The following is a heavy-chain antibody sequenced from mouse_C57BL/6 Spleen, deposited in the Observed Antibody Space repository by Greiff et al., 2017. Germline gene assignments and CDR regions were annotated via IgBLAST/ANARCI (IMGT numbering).Heavy chain of an antibody. Sequence: QVQLQQPGAELVKPGASVKLSCKASGYTFTSYWMHWVKQRPGQGLEWIGMIHPNSGSTNYNEKFKSKTTLTVDTSSSAAYMQLSSLTSEDAADYYCARLVRYFDYWGQGTTLTVSS. CDR1: GYTFTSYW. J-gene: IGHJ2*01. CDR2: IHPNSGST. D-gene: IGHD3-2*02. V-gene: IGHV1-64*01. CDR3: ARLVRYFDY.